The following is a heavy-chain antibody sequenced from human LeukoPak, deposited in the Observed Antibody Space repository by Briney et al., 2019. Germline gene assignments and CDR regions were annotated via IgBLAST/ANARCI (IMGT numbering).Heavy chain of an antibody. V-gene: IGHV1-2*02. Sequence: GASVKVSCKASGYTFTGYYMHWVRQAPGQGLEWMGWINPNSGGTNYAQKFQGRVTMTRDTSISTAHMELSRLRSDDTAVYYCARSYPFVSTYYYDSSGHTAFDYWGQGTLVTVSS. D-gene: IGHD3-22*01. J-gene: IGHJ4*02. CDR2: INPNSGGT. CDR1: GYTFTGYY. CDR3: ARSYPFVSTYYYDSSGHTAFDY.